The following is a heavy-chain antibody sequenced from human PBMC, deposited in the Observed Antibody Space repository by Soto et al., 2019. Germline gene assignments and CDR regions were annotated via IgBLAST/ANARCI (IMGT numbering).Heavy chain of an antibody. CDR2: INPSGGST. D-gene: IGHD3-9*01. V-gene: IGHV1-46*01. CDR1: GYTFTSYY. J-gene: IGHJ5*02. Sequence: GASVKVSCKASGYTFTSYYMHWVRQAPGQGLEWMGIINPSGGSTSYAQKFQGRVTMTRDTSTSTVYMELSSLRSEDTAVYYCAREARGLRYLKNWFDPWGQGTLVTVSS. CDR3: AREARGLRYLKNWFDP.